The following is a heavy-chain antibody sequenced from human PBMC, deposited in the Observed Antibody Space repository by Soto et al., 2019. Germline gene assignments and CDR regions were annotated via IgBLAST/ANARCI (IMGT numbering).Heavy chain of an antibody. CDR3: ARVDYDILTGYFEEDSFDY. Sequence: ASVKVSCKASGYTFTSYGISWVRQAPGQGLEWMGWISAYNGNTNYAQKLQGRVTMTTDTSTSTAYMELRSLRSDDTAVYYCARVDYDILTGYFEEDSFDYWGQGTLVTVSS. CDR2: ISAYNGNT. V-gene: IGHV1-18*01. D-gene: IGHD3-9*01. J-gene: IGHJ4*02. CDR1: GYTFTSYG.